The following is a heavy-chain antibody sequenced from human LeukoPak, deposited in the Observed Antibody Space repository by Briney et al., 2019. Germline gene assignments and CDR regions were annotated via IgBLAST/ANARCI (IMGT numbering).Heavy chain of an antibody. Sequence: GGSLRLSCAASGFTFSSYWMHWVRQAPGKGLVWVSRINGDGSSTSYVDSVMGRFTISRDNAKNTLYLQMNSVRAEDTAVYYCARGNVAAAGIHYWGQGTLVIVSS. V-gene: IGHV3-74*01. CDR3: ARGNVAAAGIHY. D-gene: IGHD6-13*01. CDR1: GFTFSSYW. J-gene: IGHJ4*02. CDR2: INGDGSST.